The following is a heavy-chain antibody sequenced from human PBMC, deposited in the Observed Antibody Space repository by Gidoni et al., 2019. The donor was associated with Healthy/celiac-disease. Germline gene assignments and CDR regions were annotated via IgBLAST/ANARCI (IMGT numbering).Heavy chain of an antibody. CDR3: ARDTRVGATDYYYYGMDV. J-gene: IGHJ6*02. Sequence: QVQLVESGGGLVKPGGSLRLSCAASGFTFSADYMSWIRQAPGKGLEWVSYISSSSSYTNYADSVKGRFTISRDNAKNALYLQMNSLRAEDTAVYYCARDTRVGATDYYYYGMDVWGQGTTVTVSS. D-gene: IGHD1-26*01. V-gene: IGHV3-11*05. CDR1: GFTFSADY. CDR2: ISSSSSYT.